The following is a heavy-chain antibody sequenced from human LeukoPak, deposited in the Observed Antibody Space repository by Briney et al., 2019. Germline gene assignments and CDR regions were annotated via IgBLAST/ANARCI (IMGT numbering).Heavy chain of an antibody. J-gene: IGHJ4*02. D-gene: IGHD1-7*01. Sequence: SETLSLTCTVSGGSINNSRYYWGWVRQPPGKGLEWIGSIYHSGRTYYNPSLKSRVTISVDTSKNQFSLKLTSVTAAATAVYYCARDSNWNYGVFDYWGQGTLVIVSS. CDR2: IYHSGRT. V-gene: IGHV4-39*07. CDR1: GGSINNSRYY. CDR3: ARDSNWNYGVFDY.